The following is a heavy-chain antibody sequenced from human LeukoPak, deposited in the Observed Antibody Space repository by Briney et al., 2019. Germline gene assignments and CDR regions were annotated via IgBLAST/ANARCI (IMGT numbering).Heavy chain of an antibody. CDR2: INPSGGST. J-gene: IGHJ4*02. Sequence: ASVKVSCKASGYTFTSYYTHWVRQAPGQGLEWMGIINPSGGSTSYAQKFQGRVTMTRDTSISTAYMELSRLRSDDTAVYYCARDGDLYCTNGVCYFDYWGQGTLVTVSS. V-gene: IGHV1-46*01. D-gene: IGHD2-8*01. CDR1: GYTFTSYY. CDR3: ARDGDLYCTNGVCYFDY.